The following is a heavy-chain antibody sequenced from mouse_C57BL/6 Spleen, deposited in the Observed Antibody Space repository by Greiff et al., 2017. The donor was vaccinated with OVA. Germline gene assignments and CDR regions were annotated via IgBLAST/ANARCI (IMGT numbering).Heavy chain of an antibody. D-gene: IGHD1-1*01. CDR1: GFTFSSYG. V-gene: IGHV5-6*01. Sequence: EVKLQESGGDLVKPGGSLKLSCAASGFTFSSYGMSWVRQTPDKRLEWVATISSGGSYTYYPDSVKGRFTISRDNAKNTLYLQMSSLKSEDTAMYYCARKDYYGLYYFDYWGQGTTLTVSS. CDR3: ARKDYYGLYYFDY. J-gene: IGHJ2*01. CDR2: ISSGGSYT.